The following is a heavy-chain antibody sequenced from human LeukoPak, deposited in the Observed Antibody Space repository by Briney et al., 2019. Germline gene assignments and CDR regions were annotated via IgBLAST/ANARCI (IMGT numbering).Heavy chain of an antibody. J-gene: IGHJ4*02. Sequence: SETLSLTCTVSGGSISGSSYYWGWIRQPPGKGLEWIAITYYTGSTYYNPSLKSRVTISVDTSKNQFSLKLSSVTAADTAVYYCARRWDISAPFAYDYWGQGTLVTVSS. V-gene: IGHV4-39*01. CDR1: GGSISGSSYY. CDR3: ARRWDISAPFAYDY. CDR2: TYYTGST. D-gene: IGHD3-22*01.